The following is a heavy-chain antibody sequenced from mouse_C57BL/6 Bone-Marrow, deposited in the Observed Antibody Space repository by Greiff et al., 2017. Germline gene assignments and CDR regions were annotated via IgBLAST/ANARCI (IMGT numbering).Heavy chain of an antibody. Sequence: QVQLQQPGAELVKPGASVKMSCKASGYTFTSYWITWVKQRPGQGLEWIGDIYPGSGSTNYNEQFNSKATLTVDTSSSTAYMQLSSLTSEDSAVYYCARGYYYGSSPLAYWGQGTLVTVSA. CDR2: IYPGSGST. V-gene: IGHV1-55*01. D-gene: IGHD1-1*01. CDR3: ARGYYYGSSPLAY. CDR1: GYTFTSYW. J-gene: IGHJ3*01.